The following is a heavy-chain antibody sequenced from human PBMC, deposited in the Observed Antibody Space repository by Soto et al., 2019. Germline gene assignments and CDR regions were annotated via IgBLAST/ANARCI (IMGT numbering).Heavy chain of an antibody. CDR1: GFTFSIYA. Sequence: PGGSLRLSCAASGFTFSIYATIWVRQAPGKGLEWVSGISGSGGSTFYADSVKGRFTISRDNSRNTLYLQMNSLRADDTAVYYCAKVGLQDYFFWTGPDYYYMDVWGKGTTVTVSS. V-gene: IGHV3-23*01. CDR2: ISGSGGST. CDR3: AKVGLQDYFFWTGPDYYYMDV. D-gene: IGHD3-3*01. J-gene: IGHJ6*03.